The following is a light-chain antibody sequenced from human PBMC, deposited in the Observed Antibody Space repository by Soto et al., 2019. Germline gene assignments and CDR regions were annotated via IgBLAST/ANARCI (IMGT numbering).Light chain of an antibody. Sequence: IQLTQSASSLSASVGDRVTITCRASQGMSSYLAWYQQKPGKAPKFLIYAASTLQRGVPSRFSGSGSGTDFTLTITSLQPEDFATYFCQQLNSYPPTFGQGTELEIK. J-gene: IGKJ2*01. CDR2: AAS. CDR1: QGMSSY. V-gene: IGKV1-9*01. CDR3: QQLNSYPPT.